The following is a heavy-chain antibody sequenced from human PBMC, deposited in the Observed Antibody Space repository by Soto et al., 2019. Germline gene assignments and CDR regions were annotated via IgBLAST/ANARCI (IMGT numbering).Heavy chain of an antibody. Sequence: ASVEPSCKASGYTFTRYGISWVRQAPGQGLEWMGWISAYGGNTNYAQKLQDRVTVTRDTSTGTAYMELTGLRSDGTAIYYCARDQQKVNPSFYKYYAMELWGEGTTVSVSS. J-gene: IGHJ6*04. CDR3: ARDQQKVNPSFYKYYAMEL. CDR2: ISAYGGNT. CDR1: GYTFTRYG. V-gene: IGHV1-18*01. D-gene: IGHD3-10*01.